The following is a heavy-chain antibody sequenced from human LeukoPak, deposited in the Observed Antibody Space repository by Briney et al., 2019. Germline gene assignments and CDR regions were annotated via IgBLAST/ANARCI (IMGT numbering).Heavy chain of an antibody. CDR1: GYTFTSYA. V-gene: IGHV1-3*01. CDR2: INAGNGNT. CDR3: ARSRGRDTAIDFDY. J-gene: IGHJ4*02. Sequence: GASVTVSCKASGYTFTSYAMHWVRQAPGQRLEWMGWINAGNGNTKYSQKFQGRVTITRDTSASTAYMELSSLRSEDTAVYYCARSRGRDTAIDFDYWGQGTLVTVSS. D-gene: IGHD5-18*01.